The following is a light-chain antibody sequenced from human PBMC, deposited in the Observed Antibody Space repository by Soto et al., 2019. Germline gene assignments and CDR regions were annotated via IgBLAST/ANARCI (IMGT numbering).Light chain of an antibody. CDR2: EAS. Sequence: EIVLTQSPATLSLSPGERATLSCRASQSVSTYLAWYQQKPGQAPRLLIYEASKRATGIPARFSGSGSGTDFTLTISSLEPEDFAVYYCQHRRNWPLTFGGGTHVEIK. J-gene: IGKJ4*01. V-gene: IGKV3-11*01. CDR1: QSVSTY. CDR3: QHRRNWPLT.